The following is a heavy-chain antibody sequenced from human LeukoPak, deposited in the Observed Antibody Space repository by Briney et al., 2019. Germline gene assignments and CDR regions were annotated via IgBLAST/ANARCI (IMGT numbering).Heavy chain of an antibody. D-gene: IGHD3-10*01. Sequence: ASVKVSCTASGYTFTSYGISWVRQAPGQGLEWMGWISAYNGNTNYAQKLQGRVTMTTDTSTSTAYMELRSLRSDDTAVYYCARDLRYYYDSGNFDYWGQGTLVTVSS. CDR1: GYTFTSYG. CDR3: ARDLRYYYDSGNFDY. CDR2: ISAYNGNT. J-gene: IGHJ4*02. V-gene: IGHV1-18*01.